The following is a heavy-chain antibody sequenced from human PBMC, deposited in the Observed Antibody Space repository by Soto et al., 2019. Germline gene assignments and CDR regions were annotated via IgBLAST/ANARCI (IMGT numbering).Heavy chain of an antibody. D-gene: IGHD5-18*01. CDR3: TRDTAMTEY. CDR2: ISYDGSNK. J-gene: IGHJ4*02. Sequence: GGSLRLSCAASGFTFSSYAMHWVRQAPGKGLEWVAVISYDGSNKYCADSVKGRFTISRDNSKNTLYLQMSSLRAEDTAVYYCTRDTAMTEYWGQGTLVTVSS. CDR1: GFTFSSYA. V-gene: IGHV3-30-3*01.